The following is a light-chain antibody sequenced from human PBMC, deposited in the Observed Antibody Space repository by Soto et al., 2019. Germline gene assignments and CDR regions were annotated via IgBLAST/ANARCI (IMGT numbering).Light chain of an antibody. CDR3: QQYNSYPYT. V-gene: IGKV1-5*03. CDR2: KAS. Sequence: DIQMTQSPSTLSTSVGDRVTITCRASQSINSWLAWYQQKPGKAPKLLISKASTLQSGVPSRFRGSGSGTEFSLIISSLQPDDFASYYCQQYNSYPYTFGQGTKLEIK. CDR1: QSINSW. J-gene: IGKJ2*01.